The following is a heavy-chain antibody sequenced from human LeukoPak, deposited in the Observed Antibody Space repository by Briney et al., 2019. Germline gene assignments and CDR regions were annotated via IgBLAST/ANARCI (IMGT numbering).Heavy chain of an antibody. CDR1: GFTFSSYS. V-gene: IGHV3-48*04. Sequence: GGSLRLSCAASGFTFSSYSMNWVRQAPGKGLEWVSYISSSSSTIYYADSVKGRFTISRDNAKNSLYLQMNSLRAEDTAVYYCASIQAKKYYDILTGPGAFDIWGQGTMVTVSS. CDR3: ASIQAKKYYDILTGPGAFDI. CDR2: ISSSSSTI. D-gene: IGHD3-9*01. J-gene: IGHJ3*02.